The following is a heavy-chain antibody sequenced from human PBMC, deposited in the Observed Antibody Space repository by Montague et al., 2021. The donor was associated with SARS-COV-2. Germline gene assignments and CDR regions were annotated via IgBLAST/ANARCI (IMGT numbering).Heavy chain of an antibody. CDR3: AKHRTGTTPFDY. D-gene: IGHD1-7*01. CDR2: ITGSGGTT. Sequence: SLRLSCAASGFTFSSYAMSWVRQAPGKGLEWVSEITGSGGTTYYXDSLKGRFTISRDNSKYTLFLQMHSLRAEDTAIYYCAKHRTGTTPFDYWGQGTLVTVSS. V-gene: IGHV3-23*01. J-gene: IGHJ4*02. CDR1: GFTFSSYA.